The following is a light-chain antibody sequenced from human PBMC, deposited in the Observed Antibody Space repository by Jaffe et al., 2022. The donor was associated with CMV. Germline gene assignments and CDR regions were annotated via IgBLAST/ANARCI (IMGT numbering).Light chain of an antibody. CDR2: EDD. J-gene: IGLJ3*02. V-gene: IGLV6-57*04. CDR1: SGSIASNY. CDR3: HSYGSSSLSWV. Sequence: NFMLTQPLSVSESPGKTVTISCTRSSGSIASNYVQWYRQRPDSAPTTVIYEDDQRASGVPDRFSGSIDSSSNSASLTISGLKTEDEAVYYCHSYGSSSLSWVFGGGTKLTVL.